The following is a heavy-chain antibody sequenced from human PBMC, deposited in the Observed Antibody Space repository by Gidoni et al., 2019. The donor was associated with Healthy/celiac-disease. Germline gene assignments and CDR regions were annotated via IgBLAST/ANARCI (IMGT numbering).Heavy chain of an antibody. CDR3: ARDLSSSWSKDWFDP. V-gene: IGHV4-38-2*02. J-gene: IGHJ5*02. CDR2: IYHSGST. Sequence: QVQLQESGPGLVKPSETLSLTCAVSGYSISSGYYWGWIRQPPGKGLEWIGSIYHSGSTYYNPSLKSRVTISVDTSKNQFSLKLSSVTAADTAVYYCARDLSSSWSKDWFDPWGQGTLVTVSS. CDR1: GYSISSGYY. D-gene: IGHD6-13*01.